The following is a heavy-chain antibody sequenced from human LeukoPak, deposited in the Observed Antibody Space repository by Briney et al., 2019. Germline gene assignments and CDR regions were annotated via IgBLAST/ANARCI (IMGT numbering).Heavy chain of an antibody. CDR2: ISYDGSNK. J-gene: IGHJ4*02. CDR1: GFTFSSYA. V-gene: IGHV3-30-3*01. Sequence: PGRSLRLSCAASGFTFSSYAMHWVRQVPGKGLEWVAVISYDGSNKYYADSVKGRFTISRDNSKNTLYLQMNSLRAEDTAVYYCARDLGYWGQGTLVTVSS. CDR3: ARDLGY.